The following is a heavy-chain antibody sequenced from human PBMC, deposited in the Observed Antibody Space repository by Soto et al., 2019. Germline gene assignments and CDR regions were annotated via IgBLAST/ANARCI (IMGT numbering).Heavy chain of an antibody. D-gene: IGHD2-15*01. CDR1: GGSFSGYY. V-gene: IGHV4-34*01. CDR3: ARGGLGYCSGGSCYSSRRGDTNWFDP. CDR2: INHSGST. Sequence: QVQLQQWGAGLLKPSETLSLTCAVYGGSFSGYYWSWIRQPPGKGLEWIGEINHSGSTNYNPSLKSRVTISVDTSKNQFSLELSSVTAADTAVYYCARGGLGYCSGGSCYSSRRGDTNWFDPWGQGTLVTVSS. J-gene: IGHJ5*02.